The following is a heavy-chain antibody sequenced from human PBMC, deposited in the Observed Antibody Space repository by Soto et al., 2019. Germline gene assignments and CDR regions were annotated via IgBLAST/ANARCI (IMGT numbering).Heavy chain of an antibody. CDR3: AGATNYYDSSGKWYFDL. CDR2: IIPIFGTA. CDR1: GGTFSSYA. J-gene: IGHJ2*01. D-gene: IGHD3-22*01. V-gene: IGHV1-69*01. Sequence: QVQLVQSGAEVKKPGSSVKVSCKASGGTFSSYAISWVRQAPGQGLEWMGGIIPIFGTANYAQKFQGRVTITADESTITASMELSRLRSEDTAVYYCAGATNYYDSSGKWYFDLWGRGTLVTVSS.